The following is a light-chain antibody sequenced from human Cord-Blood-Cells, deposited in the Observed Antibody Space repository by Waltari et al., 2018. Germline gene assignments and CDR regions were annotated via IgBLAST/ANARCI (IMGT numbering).Light chain of an antibody. V-gene: IGLV2-14*01. CDR2: DVS. J-gene: IGLJ2*01. CDR1: SSDVGGYNY. Sequence: QSALTQPASVSGSPGQSITISCTGTSSDVGGYNYVSWYQQHPGKATKLMIYDVSNRPSVVSKRFAGSKSGNTAALTISGRQAEDEADYYCSSYTSSSTLVFRGGTKLTGL. CDR3: SSYTSSSTLV.